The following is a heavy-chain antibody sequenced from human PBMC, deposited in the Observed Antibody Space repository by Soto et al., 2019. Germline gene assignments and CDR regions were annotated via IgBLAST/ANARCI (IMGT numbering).Heavy chain of an antibody. CDR1: GFTFSNYA. CDR2: ISGSGGTT. Sequence: EVQLLESGGGLVQPGGSLRLSCAASGFTFSNYAIAWVRQAPGKGLEWVSGISGSGGTTYYADSVKGRFTISRDNSKDTLRLQMNSLRAEDTAVYYCAKTPRQWLVYFDYWGQGALVTVSS. CDR3: AKTPRQWLVYFDY. V-gene: IGHV3-23*01. J-gene: IGHJ4*02. D-gene: IGHD6-19*01.